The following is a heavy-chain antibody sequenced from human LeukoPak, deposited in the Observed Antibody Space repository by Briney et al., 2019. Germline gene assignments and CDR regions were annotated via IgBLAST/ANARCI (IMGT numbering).Heavy chain of an antibody. CDR1: GFIFNNYA. D-gene: IGHD6-19*01. CDR3: AKDNRRHYTSGPNPDSLH. V-gene: IGHV3-9*01. CDR2: ISWNSGTI. J-gene: IGHJ4*02. Sequence: GRSLRLSCAGSGFIFNNYAMHWVRQPPGKGLEWVSGISWNSGTIDYADSVRGRFTISRDNAKNSLYLQMDSLRVENTAFYYCAKDNRRHYTSGPNPDSLHWGQGALVTVSS.